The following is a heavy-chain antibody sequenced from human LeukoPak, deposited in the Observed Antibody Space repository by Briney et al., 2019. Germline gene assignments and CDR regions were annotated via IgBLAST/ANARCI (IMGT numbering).Heavy chain of an antibody. CDR2: MYTGGGR. Sequence: GGSLRLSCAASGFSVSNYYMSWVRQPPGKGLEWVSVMYTGGGRYYGDSVKGGFTISRDNSKNTVFLQMNSLRVEDTALYYCTRGQSYCGADCYSDWGQGTLVTVSS. V-gene: IGHV3-66*01. J-gene: IGHJ4*02. D-gene: IGHD2-21*02. CDR3: TRGQSYCGADCYSD. CDR1: GFSVSNYY.